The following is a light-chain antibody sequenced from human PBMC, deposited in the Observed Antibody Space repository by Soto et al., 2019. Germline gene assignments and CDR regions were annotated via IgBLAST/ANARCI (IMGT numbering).Light chain of an antibody. J-gene: IGLJ1*01. CDR3: SSYTSSSTYV. V-gene: IGLV2-18*02. Sequence: SALTKPPSVSGAPGQSVTISCTGTGSDIGTFNRVSWYQQPPGTAPKLLIYDVNNRPSGVPDRFSGSKSGNTASLTISGLQAEDEADYYCSSYTSSSTYVFGTGTKVTVL. CDR2: DVN. CDR1: GSDIGTFNR.